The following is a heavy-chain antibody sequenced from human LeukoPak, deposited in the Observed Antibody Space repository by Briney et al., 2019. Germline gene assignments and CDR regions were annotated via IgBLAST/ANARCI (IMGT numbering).Heavy chain of an antibody. CDR2: IYYSGST. V-gene: IGHV4-59*01. J-gene: IGHJ5*02. Sequence: PSETLSLTCTVSGGSISSYYWSWIRQPPGTGLEWIGYIYYSGSTNYNPSLKSRVTISVDTSKNQSSLKLSSVTAADTAVYYCARANNWFDPWGQGTLVTVSS. CDR1: GGSISSYY. CDR3: ARANNWFDP.